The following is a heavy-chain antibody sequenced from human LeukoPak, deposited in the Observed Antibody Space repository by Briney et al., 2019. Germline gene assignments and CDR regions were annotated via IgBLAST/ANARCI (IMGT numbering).Heavy chain of an antibody. CDR1: GYTFTSYD. Sequence: ASVKVSCKASGYTFTSYDISWVRQATRQGLEWMGWMNPNSGNTGYAQKFQGRVTMTRNTSISTAYMELSSLRSEDTAVYYCAREARYCSGGSCYSVYYFDYWGQGTLVTVSS. CDR3: AREARYCSGGSCYSVYYFDY. J-gene: IGHJ4*02. V-gene: IGHV1-8*01. D-gene: IGHD2-15*01. CDR2: MNPNSGNT.